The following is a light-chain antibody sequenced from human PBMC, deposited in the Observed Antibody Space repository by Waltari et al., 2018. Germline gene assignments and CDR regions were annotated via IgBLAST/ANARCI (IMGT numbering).Light chain of an antibody. J-gene: IGLJ1*01. CDR3: QSADSSGTFYV. CDR1: VFPKQY. CDR2: KDR. Sequence: YELTQPPSVSVSPGQTARLPCSGDVFPKQYAYWYQQKPGQAPVLVIYKDRERPSGIPERFSGSSSGTTVTLTISGVLAEDEADYYCQSADSSGTFYVFGTGTKVTVL. V-gene: IGLV3-25*03.